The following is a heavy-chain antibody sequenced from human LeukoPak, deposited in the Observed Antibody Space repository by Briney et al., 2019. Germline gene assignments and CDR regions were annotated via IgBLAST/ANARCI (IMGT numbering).Heavy chain of an antibody. D-gene: IGHD3-22*01. CDR2: INHSGNT. CDR1: SGSFSGYY. Sequence: KPSEPQSLTCAVYSGSFSGYYWSWIRHPPGKGLEWIGEINHSGNTKYNTSLTGPVTISLDTSKDQFSLKLSSVTAADTAVYYCARGRSDDSSGYPAYFDYWGQGTLVTVSS. CDR3: ARGRSDDSSGYPAYFDY. V-gene: IGHV4-34*01. J-gene: IGHJ4*02.